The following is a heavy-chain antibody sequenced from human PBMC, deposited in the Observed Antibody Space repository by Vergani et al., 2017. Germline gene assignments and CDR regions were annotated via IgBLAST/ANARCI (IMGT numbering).Heavy chain of an antibody. CDR3: AKDYYFWSGPAGQSYNWFDP. Sequence: EVQLVESGGGLVKPGGSLRLSCAASGFTFSSYSMNWVRQAPGKGLEWVSSISSSSSYIYYADSVKGRFTISRDNAQQSLYLQMNSLRAEDTAVYYCAKDYYFWSGPAGQSYNWFDPWGQGTLVTVSS. V-gene: IGHV3-21*01. CDR2: ISSSSSYI. J-gene: IGHJ5*02. CDR1: GFTFSSYS. D-gene: IGHD3-3*01.